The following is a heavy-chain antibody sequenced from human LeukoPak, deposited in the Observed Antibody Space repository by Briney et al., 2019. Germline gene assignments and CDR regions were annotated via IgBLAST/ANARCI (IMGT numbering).Heavy chain of an antibody. CDR3: ARGYYSFDI. CDR2: IYYSGST. Sequence: SETLSLTCAVYGGSFSGYYWSWIRQPPGKGLEWIGHIYYSGSTNYNPSLKSRVTISVDTSKNQFSLKLSSVTAADTAVYYCARGYYSFDIWGQGTMVTVSS. V-gene: IGHV4-59*01. J-gene: IGHJ3*02. CDR1: GGSFSGYY. D-gene: IGHD2-15*01.